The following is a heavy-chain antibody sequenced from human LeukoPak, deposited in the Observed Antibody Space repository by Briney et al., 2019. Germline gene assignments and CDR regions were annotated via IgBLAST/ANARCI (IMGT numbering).Heavy chain of an antibody. CDR3: AKDSANIAAAGY. V-gene: IGHV3-30*02. D-gene: IGHD6-13*01. CDR2: IRYDGSNK. Sequence: GGSLRLSCAASGFTFSSYGMHRVRQAPGKGLEWVAFIRYDGSNKYYADSVEGRFTISRDNSKNTLYLQMNSLRAEDTAVYYCAKDSANIAAAGYWGQGTLVTVSS. J-gene: IGHJ4*02. CDR1: GFTFSSYG.